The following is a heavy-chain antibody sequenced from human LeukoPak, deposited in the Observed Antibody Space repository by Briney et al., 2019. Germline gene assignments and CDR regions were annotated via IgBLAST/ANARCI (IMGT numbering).Heavy chain of an antibody. D-gene: IGHD3-22*01. CDR2: ISGSGGST. CDR1: GFTFSSYA. J-gene: IGHJ4*02. CDR3: AKGYDSSGYREYFDY. V-gene: IGHV3-23*01. Sequence: GGSLRLSCAASGFTFSSYAMSWVRQAPGKGLEWVSAISGSGGSTYYADSVKGRFTISRDNSKNTLYLQMNSLRAEDTAVYYCAKGYDSSGYREYFDYWGQGTLVTVSS.